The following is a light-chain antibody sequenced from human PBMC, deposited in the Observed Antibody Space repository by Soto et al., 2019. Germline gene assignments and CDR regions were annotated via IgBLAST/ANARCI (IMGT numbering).Light chain of an antibody. CDR1: QSISSY. CDR3: QQSYSTSIT. CDR2: AAS. Sequence: DIQMTRSPSSLSASVGDRVTITCRASQSISSYLNWYQQKPGKAPKLLIYAASSLQSGVPSRFSGSGSGTDFTLTICSLQPEDFAAYYCQQSYSTSITFGQGTRLEIK. V-gene: IGKV1-39*01. J-gene: IGKJ5*01.